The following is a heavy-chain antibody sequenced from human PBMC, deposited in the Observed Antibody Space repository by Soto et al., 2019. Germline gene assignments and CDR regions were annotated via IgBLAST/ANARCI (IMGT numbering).Heavy chain of an antibody. Sequence: GASVKVSCKASGYTFTSYGISWVRQAPGQGLEWMGWISAYNGNTNYAQKLQGRVTMTTDTSTSTAYMELRSLRSDDTAVYYCARPYDSSGYGTDDALDIWGQGTMVTV. CDR1: GYTFTSYG. D-gene: IGHD3-22*01. CDR2: ISAYNGNT. V-gene: IGHV1-18*01. J-gene: IGHJ3*02. CDR3: ARPYDSSGYGTDDALDI.